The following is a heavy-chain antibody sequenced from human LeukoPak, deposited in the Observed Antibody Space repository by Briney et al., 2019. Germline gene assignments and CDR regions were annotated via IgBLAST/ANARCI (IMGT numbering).Heavy chain of an antibody. J-gene: IGHJ2*01. CDR3: ARQHGVLIAVAADYWYFDL. D-gene: IGHD6-19*01. Sequence: SETLSLTCAVYGGSFSGYYWSWIRQPPGKGLEWIGSIYYSGSTYYNPSLKSRVTISVDTSKNQFSLKLSSVTAADTAVYYCARQHGVLIAVAADYWYFDLWGRGTLVTVSS. CDR2: IYYSGST. V-gene: IGHV4-34*01. CDR1: GGSFSGYY.